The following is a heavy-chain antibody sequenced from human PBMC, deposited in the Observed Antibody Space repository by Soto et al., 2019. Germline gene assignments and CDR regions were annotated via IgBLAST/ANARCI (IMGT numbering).Heavy chain of an antibody. Sequence: VKVSCKASGGTFSSYAISWVRQAPGQGLEWMGGIIPIFGTANYAQKFQGRVTITADESTSTAYMELSSLRSEDTAVYYCARVEAGIPQPFDYWGQGTLVTVS. J-gene: IGHJ4*02. CDR2: IIPIFGTA. CDR3: ARVEAGIPQPFDY. CDR1: GGTFSSYA. V-gene: IGHV1-69*13. D-gene: IGHD6-19*01.